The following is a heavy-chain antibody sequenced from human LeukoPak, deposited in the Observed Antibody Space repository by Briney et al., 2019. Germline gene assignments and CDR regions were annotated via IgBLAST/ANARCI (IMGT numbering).Heavy chain of an antibody. CDR1: GFTFSTYS. Sequence: GGSLRLSCAASGFTFSTYSMNWVRQAPGKGLEWVSSISSSSSYIYYADSVKGRFTISRDNAKNSLYLQMNSLRAEDTAVYYCARFALKAPPTDWGQGTLVTVSS. CDR2: ISSSSSYI. J-gene: IGHJ4*02. CDR3: ARFALKAPPTD. V-gene: IGHV3-21*01.